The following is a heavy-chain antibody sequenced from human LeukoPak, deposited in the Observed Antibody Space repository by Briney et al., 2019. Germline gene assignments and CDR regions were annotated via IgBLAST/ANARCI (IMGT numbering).Heavy chain of an antibody. CDR3: ARGRVSSSTWYSTYYYSFYMDV. CDR2: IYYSGTT. Sequence: SETLSLTCTVSGGSISSYYWSWIRQPPGKGLEWIGYIYYSGTTNYNPSLKSRVTISLDTSKNQFSLKLSSVTAADTAVYFCARGRVSSSTWYSTYYYSFYMDVWGKGTTVTVSS. D-gene: IGHD1-1*01. V-gene: IGHV4-59*01. CDR1: GGSISSYY. J-gene: IGHJ6*03.